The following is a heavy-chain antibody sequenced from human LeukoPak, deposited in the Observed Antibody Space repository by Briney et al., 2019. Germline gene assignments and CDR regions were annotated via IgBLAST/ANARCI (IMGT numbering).Heavy chain of an antibody. V-gene: IGHV1-8*01. CDR2: MNPNSGNT. CDR3: AISGYDRLHYYYGMDA. CDR1: GYTFTSYD. J-gene: IGHJ6*02. Sequence: ASVKVSCKASGYTFTSYDINWVRQATGQGLEWMGWMNPNSGNTGYAQKFQGRVTMTRNTSISTAYMELSSLRSEDTAVYYCAISGYDRLHYYYGMDAWGQGTTVTVSS. D-gene: IGHD5-12*01.